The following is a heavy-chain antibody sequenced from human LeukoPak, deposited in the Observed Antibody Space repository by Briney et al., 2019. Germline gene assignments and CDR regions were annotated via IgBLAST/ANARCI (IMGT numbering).Heavy chain of an antibody. CDR3: ARDSYDSSGYYYEGGPAFDI. CDR1: GYTFTGYY. V-gene: IGHV1-2*02. CDR2: INPNSGGT. D-gene: IGHD3-22*01. J-gene: IGHJ3*02. Sequence: GASVKVSCKASGYTFTGYYMHWVRQAPGQGLEWMGWINPNSGGTNYAQKFQGRVTMTRDTSISTAYMELSRLRSDDTAVYYCARDSYDSSGYYYEGGPAFDIWGQGTMVTVSS.